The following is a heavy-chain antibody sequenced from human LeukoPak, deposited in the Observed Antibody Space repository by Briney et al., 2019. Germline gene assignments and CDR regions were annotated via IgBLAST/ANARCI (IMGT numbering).Heavy chain of an antibody. V-gene: IGHV3-15*01. CDR2: IKSKSDGGTI. CDR3: STLLWFGELLSGDY. CDR1: AFDLSGFY. D-gene: IGHD3-10*01. J-gene: IGHJ4*02. Sequence: GGSLRLSCAASAFDLSGFYMHWVRQASGRKLEWVGHIKSKSDGGTIDYAAPVKGRFTISREDSENTLYLQMNSLKAEDTAVYYYSTLLWFGELLSGDYWGQGTLVTVSS.